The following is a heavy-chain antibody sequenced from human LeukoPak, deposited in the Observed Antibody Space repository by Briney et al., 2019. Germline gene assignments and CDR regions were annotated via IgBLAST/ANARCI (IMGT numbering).Heavy chain of an antibody. CDR3: ARRAGAYSHPYDY. J-gene: IGHJ4*02. D-gene: IGHD4/OR15-4a*01. CDR1: GFIFSDFY. V-gene: IGHV3-11*03. CDR2: ISPSSHDI. Sequence: PGGSLRLSCAASGFIFSDFYMSWVRQAAGKGLEYIAYISPSSHDIIYSDSVKGRFTISRDNSKNTLYLQMNSLRAEDTAVYYCARRAGAYSHPYDYWGQGTLVTVSS.